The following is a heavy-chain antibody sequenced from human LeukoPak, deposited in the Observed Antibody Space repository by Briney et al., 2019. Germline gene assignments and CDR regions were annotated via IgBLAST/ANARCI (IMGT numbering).Heavy chain of an antibody. V-gene: IGHV3-33*01. CDR3: ARDHSIGAGPQQSFDP. Sequence: PGGSLRLSCAASGFTFSSYGMHWVRQAPGKGLEWVAVIWYDGSNKYYADSVKGRFTISRDNSKNTLYLQMNSLRAEDTAVYYCARDHSIGAGPQQSFDPWGQGTLVTVSS. CDR2: IWYDGSNK. CDR1: GFTFSSYG. D-gene: IGHD3-22*01. J-gene: IGHJ5*02.